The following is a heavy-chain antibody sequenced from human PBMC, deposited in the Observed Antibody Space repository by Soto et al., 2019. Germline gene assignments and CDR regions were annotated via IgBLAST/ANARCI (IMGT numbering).Heavy chain of an antibody. J-gene: IGHJ4*02. Sequence: GSLRLSCAASGFTFSIYGMHWVRQAPGKGLEWVAVISYDGSNKYYADSVKGRFTISRDNSKNTLYLQMNSLRAEDTAVYYCAKVRWGWPISGYFDYWGQGTLVTVSS. CDR1: GFTFSIYG. D-gene: IGHD6-19*01. V-gene: IGHV3-30*18. CDR2: ISYDGSNK. CDR3: AKVRWGWPISGYFDY.